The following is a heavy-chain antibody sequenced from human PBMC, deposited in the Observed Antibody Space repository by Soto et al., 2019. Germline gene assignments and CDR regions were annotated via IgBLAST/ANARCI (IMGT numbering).Heavy chain of an antibody. CDR3: ARGDSDHGNLRYKYNMDV. CDR2: ISFDGLNK. Sequence: QEELVESGGGVVQPGRSLRLSCTASGFTFNAFAMHWVRQAPGKGLEWVAVISFDGLNKYYPDSVKGRFVISRANSNNTVWLEMSSVRPEDTAVYYCARGDSDHGNLRYKYNMDVWGEGTTVVVST. D-gene: IGHD4-17*01. V-gene: IGHV3-30*03. J-gene: IGHJ6*01. CDR1: GFTFNAFA.